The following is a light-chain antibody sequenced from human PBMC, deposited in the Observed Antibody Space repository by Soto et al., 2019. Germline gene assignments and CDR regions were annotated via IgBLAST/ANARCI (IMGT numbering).Light chain of an antibody. V-gene: IGLV2-23*01. CDR1: TGFVGSISL. Sequence: QSVLAHPASVSRSPGQTITISCTGTTGFVGSISLFSWYQQHPGQAPTVMISECHRRPSRVPHRLSGSTSVNSASLTISGLQADDEADYYCCLCIGATSFVFGTGTKVTVL. CDR2: ECH. CDR3: CLCIGATSFV. J-gene: IGLJ1*01.